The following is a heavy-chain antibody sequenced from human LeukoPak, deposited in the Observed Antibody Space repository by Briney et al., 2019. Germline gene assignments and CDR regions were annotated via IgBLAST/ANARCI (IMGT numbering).Heavy chain of an antibody. V-gene: IGHV3-23*01. CDR3: AKSTDGGYYSSY. Sequence: GGSLRLSCAASGFTFSSYGMSWVRQAPGKGLEWVSAISGSGGSTYCADSVKGRFTISRDNSKNTLYLQMNSLRAEDTAVYYCAKSTDGGYYSSYWGQGTLVTVSS. D-gene: IGHD3-22*01. CDR1: GFTFSSYG. CDR2: ISGSGGST. J-gene: IGHJ4*02.